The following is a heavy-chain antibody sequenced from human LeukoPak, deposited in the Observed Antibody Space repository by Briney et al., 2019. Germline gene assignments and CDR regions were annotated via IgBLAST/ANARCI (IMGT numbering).Heavy chain of an antibody. Sequence: GGSLRLSCAASGFTVSSNYMSWVRQAPGKGLEWVSVIYSGGSTYYADSVKGRFTISRDNSKNTRYLQMNSLRAEDTAVYYCARDKVGDSAGLYYGMDVWGQGTTVTVSS. V-gene: IGHV3-53*01. CDR1: GFTVSSNY. CDR3: ARDKVGDSAGLYYGMDV. CDR2: IYSGGST. J-gene: IGHJ6*02. D-gene: IGHD4-17*01.